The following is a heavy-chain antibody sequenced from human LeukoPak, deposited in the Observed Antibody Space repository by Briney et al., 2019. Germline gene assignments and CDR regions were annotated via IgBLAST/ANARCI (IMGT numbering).Heavy chain of an antibody. V-gene: IGHV3-23*01. J-gene: IGHJ4*02. Sequence: GGSLRLSCAASGFTFSSYAVSWVRQAPGKGLEWVSAISGSGGSTYYADSVKGRFTVSRDNSKTTMFLQMNSLRVEDTALYYCARGARLQPMGEFWGQGTLVTVSS. D-gene: IGHD4-11*01. CDR2: ISGSGGST. CDR1: GFTFSSYA. CDR3: ARGARLQPMGEF.